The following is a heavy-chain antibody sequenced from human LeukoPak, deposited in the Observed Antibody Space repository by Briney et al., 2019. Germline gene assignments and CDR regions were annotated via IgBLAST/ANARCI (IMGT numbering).Heavy chain of an antibody. Sequence: SETLSITCTVSGGSISSYYWSWIRQPPGKGLEWIGYIYYSGSTNYNPSLKSRVTISVDTSKNQFSLKLSSVTAADTAVYYCARGRNYYGSGSYYAIDYWGQGTLVTVSS. D-gene: IGHD3-10*01. CDR3: ARGRNYYGSGSYYAIDY. CDR1: GGSISSYY. J-gene: IGHJ4*02. CDR2: IYYSGST. V-gene: IGHV4-59*01.